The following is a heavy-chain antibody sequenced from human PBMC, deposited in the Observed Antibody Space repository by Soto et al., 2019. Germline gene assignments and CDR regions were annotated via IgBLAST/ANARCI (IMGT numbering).Heavy chain of an antibody. CDR1: GGSFSGYY. CDR3: ARNRKYYDFWSGYPFDY. CDR2: INHSGST. V-gene: IGHV4-34*01. D-gene: IGHD3-3*01. Sequence: SETLSLTCAVYGGSFSGYYWSWIRQPPGKGLEWIGEINHSGSTNYNPSLKSRVTISVDTSKNQFSLKLSSVTAADTAVYYCARNRKYYDFWSGYPFDYWGQGTLVTAPQ. J-gene: IGHJ4*02.